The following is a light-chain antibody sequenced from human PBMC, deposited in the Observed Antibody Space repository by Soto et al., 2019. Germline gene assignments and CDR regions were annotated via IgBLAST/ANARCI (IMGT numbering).Light chain of an antibody. J-gene: IGKJ2*01. CDR1: QSLVYSDGDTY. Sequence: DVVMTQSPLSLPVTLGQPASISCKSSQSLVYSDGDTYLNWFQQRPGQPPRRLIYKISNRDSGVPDRFSGTGSGTHFTLKISRVEAEDVGIYYCMQGSHWPSTFGQGTKLEIK. V-gene: IGKV2-30*01. CDR3: MQGSHWPST. CDR2: KIS.